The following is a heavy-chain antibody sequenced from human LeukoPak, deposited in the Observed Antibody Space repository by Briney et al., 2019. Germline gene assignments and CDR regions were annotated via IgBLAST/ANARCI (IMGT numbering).Heavy chain of an antibody. J-gene: IGHJ4*02. V-gene: IGHV4-4*07. CDR2: IYSSGNT. Sequence: SETLSLTCTVSGGSVSSYYWTWIRQPAVKGLEWIGRIYSSGNTDYNPSLKSRVTMSVDTSKNQFSLKLTSVTAADTAVYYCARARTFSCNGGPYPYFLDYWGQGTLVTVSS. CDR1: GGSVSSYY. D-gene: IGHD2-15*01. CDR3: ARARTFSCNGGPYPYFLDY.